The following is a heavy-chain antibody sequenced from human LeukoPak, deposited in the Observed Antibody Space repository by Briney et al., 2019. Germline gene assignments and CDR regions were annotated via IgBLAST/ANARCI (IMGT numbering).Heavy chain of an antibody. D-gene: IGHD3-10*01. Sequence: SEALSLTCTVCGGSISSSSYYWGWIRQPPGKGLEWIGSIYYSGSTYYNPSLKSRVTISVDTSKNQYSLKLSSVTAADTAVYYCARRRRITMVRGVTAPYYFDYWGQGTLVTVSS. CDR3: ARRRRITMVRGVTAPYYFDY. J-gene: IGHJ4*02. CDR1: GGSISSSSYY. CDR2: IYYSGST. V-gene: IGHV4-39*01.